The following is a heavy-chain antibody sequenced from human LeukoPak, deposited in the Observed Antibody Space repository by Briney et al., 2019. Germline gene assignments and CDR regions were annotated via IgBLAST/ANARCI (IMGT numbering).Heavy chain of an antibody. Sequence: HPGRSLRLSCVASGFTISIYWMTWVRQAPGKGLEWVANIRQDGSEKYSVDSVKGRFTISRDNAKNSLYLQMSSLRVEDTAVYYCVRGQQGMDVWGQGTTVTVSS. CDR1: GFTISIYW. J-gene: IGHJ6*02. V-gene: IGHV3-7*01. D-gene: IGHD6-13*01. CDR2: IRQDGSEK. CDR3: VRGQQGMDV.